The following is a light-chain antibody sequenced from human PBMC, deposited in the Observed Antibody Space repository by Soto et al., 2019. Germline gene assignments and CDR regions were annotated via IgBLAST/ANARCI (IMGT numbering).Light chain of an antibody. V-gene: IGKV3-20*01. CDR3: QDYGTSAPVT. CDR1: QNIRGNE. CDR2: RGS. Sequence: EVVLTQSPGTLSLSPGERATLSCRASQNIRGNELAWYQQKPGQAPRLLIYRGSTRATGIPDRFSGRGSGTDVALTISRLGPEDFAVYYCQDYGTSAPVTFGQGTKVEIK. J-gene: IGKJ1*01.